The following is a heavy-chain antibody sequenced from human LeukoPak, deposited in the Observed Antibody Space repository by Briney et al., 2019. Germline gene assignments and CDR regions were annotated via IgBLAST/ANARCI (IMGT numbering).Heavy chain of an antibody. D-gene: IGHD6-13*01. J-gene: IGHJ4*02. CDR3: AKIRDRSSSWYFDY. Sequence: GGSLRLSCAASGFDFSSNWMHWVRHAPGQGLVWVSRIKGDGISTNYADSVKGRFTISRDIAKNTLYLQMNSLRAEDTGVYYCAKIRDRSSSWYFDYWGQGTLVTVSS. V-gene: IGHV3-74*01. CDR2: IKGDGIST. CDR1: GFDFSSNW.